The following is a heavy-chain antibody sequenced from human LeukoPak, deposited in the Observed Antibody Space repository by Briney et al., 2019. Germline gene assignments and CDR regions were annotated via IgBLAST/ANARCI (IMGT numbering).Heavy chain of an antibody. D-gene: IGHD3-3*01. CDR2: ISSSGSTI. V-gene: IGHV3-11*01. CDR3: ARTYYDFWSGYLGPTNDAFDI. J-gene: IGHJ3*02. CDR1: GFTFSDYY. Sequence: PGGSLRLSCAASGFTFSDYYMSWIRQAPGKGLEWVSYISSSGSTIYYADSVKGRFTISRDNAENSLYLQMNSLRAEDTAVYYCARTYYDFWSGYLGPTNDAFDIWGQGTMVTVSS.